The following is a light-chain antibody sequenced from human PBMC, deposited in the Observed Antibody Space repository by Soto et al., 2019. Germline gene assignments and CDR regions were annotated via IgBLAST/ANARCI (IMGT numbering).Light chain of an antibody. V-gene: IGKV3-15*01. CDR3: HQYSNWPPCT. J-gene: IGKJ2*02. CDR2: DTS. CDR1: QSVSSF. Sequence: EIVMTQSPATLSVSPGERVTLSCRASQSVSSFLSWYQQRPGQAPRLLIYDTSTRAPGVPARFSCSGSGTEFSLTIRSLQSEGFAFYYGHQYSNWPPCTFGQGT.